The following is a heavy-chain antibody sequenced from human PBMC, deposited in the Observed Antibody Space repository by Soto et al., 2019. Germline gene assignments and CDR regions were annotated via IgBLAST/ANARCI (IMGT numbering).Heavy chain of an antibody. CDR1: GFTFTSSA. D-gene: IGHD3-3*01. CDR2: IVVGSGNT. CDR3: AADPHRRITIFGGGGDYYYGMDV. V-gene: IGHV1-58*01. J-gene: IGHJ6*02. Sequence: GASVKVSCKASGFTFTSSAVQWVRQARGQRLEWIGWIVVGSGNTNYAQKFQERVTITRDMSTSTAYMELSSLRSEDTAVYYCAADPHRRITIFGGGGDYYYGMDVWGQGTTVTVPS.